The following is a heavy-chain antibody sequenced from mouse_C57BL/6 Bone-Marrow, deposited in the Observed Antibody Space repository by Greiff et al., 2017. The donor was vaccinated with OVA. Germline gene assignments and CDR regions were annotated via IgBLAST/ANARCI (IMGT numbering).Heavy chain of an antibody. D-gene: IGHD3-1*01. Sequence: QVQLQQPGAELVKPGASVKLSCKASGYTFTSYWMQWVKQRPGQGLEWIGEIDPSDSYTNYNQKFKGKATLTVATSSSTAYMQLNSLTSEDSAVYYCARLGLLSCAMDYWGQGTSVTVSS. CDR1: GYTFTSYW. CDR2: IDPSDSYT. CDR3: ARLGLLSCAMDY. J-gene: IGHJ4*01. V-gene: IGHV1-50*01.